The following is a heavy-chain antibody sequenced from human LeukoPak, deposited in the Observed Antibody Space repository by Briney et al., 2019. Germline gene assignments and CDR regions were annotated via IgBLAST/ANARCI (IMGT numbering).Heavy chain of an antibody. Sequence: ASVTVSCKASGYVFTSYGISWVRQAPGQGLEWMGWISSHTGDTSYAQRFQDRVTMTTDTSTTTAYLDLRSLRFDDTAVYYCVRDVRRLQLSTYFFDFWGQGTLVSVSS. J-gene: IGHJ4*02. CDR1: GYVFTSYG. CDR2: ISSHTGDT. CDR3: VRDVRRLQLSTYFFDF. D-gene: IGHD4-17*01. V-gene: IGHV1-18*01.